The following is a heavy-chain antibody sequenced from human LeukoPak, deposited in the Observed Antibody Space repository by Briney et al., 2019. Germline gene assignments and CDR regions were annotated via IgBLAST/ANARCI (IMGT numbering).Heavy chain of an antibody. CDR3: ARDSA. CDR1: GFTFSSYA. V-gene: IGHV3-30-3*01. Sequence: PGGSLRLSCAASGFTFSSYAMHWVRQAPGKGLEWVAVISYDGSNKYYADSVKGRFTISRDNSKNTLYLQMNSPRAEDTAVYYCARDSAWGQGTMVTVSS. J-gene: IGHJ3*01. CDR2: ISYDGSNK.